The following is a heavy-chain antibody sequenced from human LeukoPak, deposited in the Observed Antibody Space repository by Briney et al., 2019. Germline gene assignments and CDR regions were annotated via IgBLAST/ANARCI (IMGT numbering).Heavy chain of an antibody. CDR3: ARLYDGSAYHADHFDY. V-gene: IGHV3-21*01. Sequence: GGSLRLSCAGSAFTFSTYNMHWVRQAPAKGLEWVSSIRSSSSYIYYADSVKGRFTISRDNAKNSLYLQMNSLRAEDTAVYYCARLYDGSAYHADHFDYWGQGTLVTVSS. CDR1: AFTFSTYN. J-gene: IGHJ4*02. CDR2: IRSSSSYI. D-gene: IGHD3-22*01.